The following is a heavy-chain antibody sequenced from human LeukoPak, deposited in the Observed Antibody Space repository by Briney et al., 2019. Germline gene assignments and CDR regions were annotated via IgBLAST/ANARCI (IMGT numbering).Heavy chain of an antibody. V-gene: IGHV3-7*01. Sequence: GGSLRLSCAASGFTFSSYWMSWVRQAPGKGLEWVANIKQDGSEKYYVDSVKGRFTISRDNAKNPLYLQMNSLRAEDTAVYYCARVGHYYDSSGYYFDYWGQGTLVTVSS. D-gene: IGHD3-22*01. CDR2: IKQDGSEK. CDR1: GFTFSSYW. J-gene: IGHJ4*02. CDR3: ARVGHYYDSSGYYFDY.